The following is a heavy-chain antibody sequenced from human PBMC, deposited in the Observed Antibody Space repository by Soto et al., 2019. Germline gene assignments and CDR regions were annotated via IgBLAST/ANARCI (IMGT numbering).Heavy chain of an antibody. Sequence: LSLTCAASGFTFSSYGMHWVRQAPGKGLEWVAVIWYDGSNKYYADSVKGRFTISRDNSKNTLYLQMNSLRAEDTAVYYCARAQMTTVTIGDAFDIWGQGTMVTVSS. J-gene: IGHJ3*02. D-gene: IGHD4-17*01. V-gene: IGHV3-33*01. CDR2: IWYDGSNK. CDR1: GFTFSSYG. CDR3: ARAQMTTVTIGDAFDI.